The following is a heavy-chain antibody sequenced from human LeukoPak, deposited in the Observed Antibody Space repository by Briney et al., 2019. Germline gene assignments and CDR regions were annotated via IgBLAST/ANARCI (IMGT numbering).Heavy chain of an antibody. CDR1: GGSVSSGSYY. CDR2: IYYSGST. J-gene: IGHJ5*02. D-gene: IGHD3-22*01. Sequence: PSETLSLTCTVSGGSVSSGSYYWSWIRQPPGKGLEWIGYIYYSGSTNYNPSLKSRVTISVDTSKNQFSLKLSSVTAADTAVYYCGRGGTRYYYDSSGYYKSNWFDPWGQGTLVTVSS. V-gene: IGHV4-61*01. CDR3: GRGGTRYYYDSSGYYKSNWFDP.